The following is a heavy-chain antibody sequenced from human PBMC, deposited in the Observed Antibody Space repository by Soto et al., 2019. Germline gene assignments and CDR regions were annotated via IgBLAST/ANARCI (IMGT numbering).Heavy chain of an antibody. Sequence: QVQLMQSGAEVKKPGSSVKVSCRASGGTFSRYGISWVRQAPGQGLEWMGGIVPISGTTNYAQKFQGRLPITADVVTSTAYMELSSLRSDDTAVYYCAGKFAGDGSVGSCYILGYWGQGTLVTVSS. V-gene: IGHV1-69*01. CDR1: GGTFSRYG. CDR2: IVPISGTT. CDR3: AGKFAGDGSVGSCYILGY. J-gene: IGHJ4*02. D-gene: IGHD2-15*01.